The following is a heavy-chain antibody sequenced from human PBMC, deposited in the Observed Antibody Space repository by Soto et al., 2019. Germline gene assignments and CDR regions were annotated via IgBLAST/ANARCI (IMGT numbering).Heavy chain of an antibody. CDR1: GFTFSSYW. Sequence: EVQLVESGGGLVQPGGSLRVSCAASGFTFSSYWMHWVRQAPGKGLVWVSRINSDGSSTSYADSVKGRFTNSRDNAKNTLYVQMNSLRAEGTAIYYCARRGAVAGLHYWGQGTLVTVSS. CDR2: INSDGSST. J-gene: IGHJ4*02. CDR3: ARRGAVAGLHY. D-gene: IGHD6-19*01. V-gene: IGHV3-74*01.